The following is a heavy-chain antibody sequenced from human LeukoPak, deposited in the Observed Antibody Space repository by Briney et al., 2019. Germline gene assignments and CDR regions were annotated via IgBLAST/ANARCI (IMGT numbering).Heavy chain of an antibody. CDR1: GGSFSGYH. CDR2: INHSGST. Sequence: PSETLSLTCAVCGGSFSGYHGSWIRQPPGKGLEWIGEINHSGSTNYNPPLKGRVTISVDTSKNQFSLKLSSVTAADTAVYYCARVLGFWSGYYIDYWGQGTLVTVSS. J-gene: IGHJ4*02. D-gene: IGHD3-3*01. V-gene: IGHV4-34*01. CDR3: ARVLGFWSGYYIDY.